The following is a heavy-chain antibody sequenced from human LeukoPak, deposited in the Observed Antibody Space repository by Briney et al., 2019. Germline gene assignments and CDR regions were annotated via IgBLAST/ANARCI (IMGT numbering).Heavy chain of an antibody. D-gene: IGHD3-10*01. V-gene: IGHV3-33*01. Sequence: PGGSLRLSCVASGLTFNKYGVHWVRQAPGKGLEWVAVIWYDGSYEYYADSVKGRLAISRDNDKNTVNLQMNSLRVEDSAVYYCARDGSGLAVRGWFDFWGQGTLVTVSS. CDR2: IWYDGSYE. CDR1: GLTFNKYG. J-gene: IGHJ5*01. CDR3: ARDGSGLAVRGWFDF.